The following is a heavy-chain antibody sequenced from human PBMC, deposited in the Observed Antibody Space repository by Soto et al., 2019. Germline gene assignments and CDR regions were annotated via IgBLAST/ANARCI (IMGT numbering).Heavy chain of an antibody. Sequence: QVQLVQSGAEVKKPGSSVKVSCKASGGTFSSYAISWVRQAPGQGLEWMGGVIPIFGTANYAQKFQGRVTITADESTSTAYMELSSLGSEDTAVYYCARGPYDSSGCYEDAFDIWGQGTMVTVSS. CDR1: GGTFSSYA. CDR3: ARGPYDSSGCYEDAFDI. V-gene: IGHV1-69*01. J-gene: IGHJ3*02. CDR2: VIPIFGTA. D-gene: IGHD3-22*01.